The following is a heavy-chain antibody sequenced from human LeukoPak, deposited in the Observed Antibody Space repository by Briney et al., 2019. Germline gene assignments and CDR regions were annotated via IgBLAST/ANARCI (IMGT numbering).Heavy chain of an antibody. V-gene: IGHV4-31*03. CDR3: ARVRGYSYGELDY. J-gene: IGHJ4*02. CDR1: GGSLSSGGFY. CDR2: ISYSGST. Sequence: SETLSLTCTVSGGSLSSGGFYWTWIRPHPGKGLGWVGHISYSGSTYYNPSLNSRVTISGGTSKSQFSLKLSSVTAADTAVYYCARVRGYSYGELDYWGQGTLVTVSS. D-gene: IGHD5-18*01.